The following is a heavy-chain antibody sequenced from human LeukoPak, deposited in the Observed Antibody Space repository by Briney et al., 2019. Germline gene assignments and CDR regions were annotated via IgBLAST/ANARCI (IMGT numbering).Heavy chain of an antibody. CDR2: ISGSGGST. V-gene: IGHV3-23*01. CDR1: GFTFSTYA. D-gene: IGHD2-15*01. J-gene: IGHJ4*02. Sequence: PGGSLRLSCAASGFTFSTYAVNWVRQAPGKGLEWVSAISGSGGSTYYADSVKGRFTISRDNSKNTLYLRMNSLRAEDTAVYYCANDLTWGYCSGGSCYTDYWGQGTLVTVSS. CDR3: ANDLTWGYCSGGSCYTDY.